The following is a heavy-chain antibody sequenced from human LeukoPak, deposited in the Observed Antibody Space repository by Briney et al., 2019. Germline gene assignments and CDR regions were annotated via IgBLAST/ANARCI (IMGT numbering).Heavy chain of an antibody. CDR3: ARDQGGLGY. CDR1: GFTFSSYS. CDR2: ISSFSGTI. V-gene: IGHV3-48*01. J-gene: IGHJ4*02. D-gene: IGHD3-16*01. Sequence: GGSLRLSCAASGFTFSSYSLTWVRQAPGKGLEWVSYISSFSGTINYADSVKGRFTISRDNAKNSLYLQMNSLRAEDTAVYYCARDQGGLGYWGQGTLVTVSS.